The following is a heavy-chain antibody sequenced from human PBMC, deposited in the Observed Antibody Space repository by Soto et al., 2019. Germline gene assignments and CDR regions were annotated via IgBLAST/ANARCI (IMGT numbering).Heavy chain of an antibody. J-gene: IGHJ3*02. CDR2: IKRKTDGGTT. V-gene: IGHV3-15*01. CDR1: GFTFSDAW. D-gene: IGHD3-16*02. CDR3: TTISYVWGNYRLGAFDI. Sequence: EVQLVESGGGLVKPGGSLRLSCAASGFTFSDAWMSWVRQAPGKGLEWVGLIKRKTDGGTTDYAAPVKGRFTISRDDSRNALYLQMNSLKTEDTAVYYCTTISYVWGNYRLGAFDIWGQGTMVTVSS.